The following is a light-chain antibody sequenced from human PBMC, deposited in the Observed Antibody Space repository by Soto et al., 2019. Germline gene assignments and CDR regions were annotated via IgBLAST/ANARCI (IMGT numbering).Light chain of an antibody. Sequence: IQLTQSPASLSASVGERVTITCRASQDIRGALAWYQQSPGEASQLLIYDASTLESGVPSRFGVSSSGTHFTLTFSSLQPEDFETYYCHQFFSYPISFGQGTRLEI. CDR3: HQFFSYPIS. V-gene: IGKV1-13*02. CDR2: DAS. CDR1: QDIRGA. J-gene: IGKJ5*01.